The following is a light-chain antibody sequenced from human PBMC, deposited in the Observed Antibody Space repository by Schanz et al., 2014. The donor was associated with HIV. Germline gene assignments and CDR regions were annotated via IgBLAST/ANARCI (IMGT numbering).Light chain of an antibody. CDR3: QQRSNWPLFT. CDR1: QSVSNN. V-gene: IGKV3-11*01. Sequence: EIVLTQSPGTLSLSPGERATLSCRASQSVSNNLAWYQQTPGQAPRLLIYDASNRATGIPARFSGSGSGTDFTLTISSLEPEDFAVYYCQQRSNWPLFTFGPGTKVDIK. CDR2: DAS. J-gene: IGKJ3*01.